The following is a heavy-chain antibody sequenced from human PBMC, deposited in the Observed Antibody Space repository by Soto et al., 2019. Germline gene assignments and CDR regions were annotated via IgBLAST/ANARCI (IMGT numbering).Heavy chain of an antibody. CDR1: GFIFSSYA. J-gene: IGHJ4*02. CDR3: VRATYFSDSSGYTRCLDY. V-gene: IGHV3-72*01. Sequence: GGSLRLSCEASGFIFSSYAMHWVRQAPGKGLEWVGRSRDKPQGYSTAYAASVKGRFTTSRDESKNSAYLQMNSLKTEDTAVYYCVRATYFSDSSGYTRCLDYWGQGTLVTVSS. D-gene: IGHD3-22*01. CDR2: SRDKPQGYST.